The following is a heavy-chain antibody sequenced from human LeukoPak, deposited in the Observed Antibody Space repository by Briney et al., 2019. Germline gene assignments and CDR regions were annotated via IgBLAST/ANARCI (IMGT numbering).Heavy chain of an antibody. Sequence: SETLSLTCKVSGASITNYYWSWIRQPPGKGLERIGFIYDSGNTIYNPYLRSRVTISLDTSENQFSLRLVSVTAADTAVYYCARNRAFDFWGQGTMVTVSS. CDR1: GASITNYY. J-gene: IGHJ3*01. V-gene: IGHV4-59*01. CDR2: IYDSGNT. CDR3: ARNRAFDF.